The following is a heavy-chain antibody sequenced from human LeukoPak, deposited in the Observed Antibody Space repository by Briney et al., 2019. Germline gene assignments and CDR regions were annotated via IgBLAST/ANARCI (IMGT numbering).Heavy chain of an antibody. CDR2: VNKDGSQK. CDR1: AFTFNNAW. V-gene: IGHV3-7*01. Sequence: QTGGSLRLSCAASAFTFNNAWMSWVRQAPGKGLEWVANVNKDGSQKYYVDSMKGRFTISRDNAKNSLYLQMNSLRAEDTAVYYCAKDRGYHYDSSGYYRMDAFDIWGQGTMVTVSS. J-gene: IGHJ3*02. D-gene: IGHD3-22*01. CDR3: AKDRGYHYDSSGYYRMDAFDI.